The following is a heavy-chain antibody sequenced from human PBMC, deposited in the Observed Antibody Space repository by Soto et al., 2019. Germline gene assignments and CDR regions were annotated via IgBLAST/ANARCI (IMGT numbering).Heavy chain of an antibody. CDR2: IYSGGST. Sequence: EVQLVETGGGLIQPGGSLRLSCAASGFTVSNNYMSWVRQAPGKGLEWVSLIYSGGSTFYADSVKGRFTISRDNSKTTLFLQMNSLRAEDTAVYFCATYSGLDYWGQGTLVTVSS. J-gene: IGHJ4*02. D-gene: IGHD2-21*01. CDR1: GFTVSNNY. V-gene: IGHV3-53*02. CDR3: ATYSGLDY.